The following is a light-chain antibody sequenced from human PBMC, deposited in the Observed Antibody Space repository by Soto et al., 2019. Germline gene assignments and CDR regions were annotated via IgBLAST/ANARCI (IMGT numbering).Light chain of an antibody. V-gene: IGLV4-69*01. J-gene: IGLJ2*01. CDR1: SGHSSYA. Sequence: QLVLTQSPSASASLGASVKLTCTLSSGHSSYAIAWHQQQPEKGPRYLMKLDSDGSHTKGDAIPDRFSGSGSGAERYLTISCLQSGVGADFYCQTWGTGIHVVFGGGTKVTVL. CDR3: QTWGTGIHVV. CDR2: LDSDGSH.